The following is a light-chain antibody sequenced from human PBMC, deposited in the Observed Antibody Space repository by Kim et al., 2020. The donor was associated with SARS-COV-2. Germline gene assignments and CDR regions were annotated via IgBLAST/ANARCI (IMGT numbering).Light chain of an antibody. CDR2: GAS. CDR1: QSVGTD. V-gene: IGKV3-15*01. J-gene: IGKJ1*01. Sequence: SGSPGERATLSCRASQSVGTDLAWYQQKPGQATRLLFYGASTRASGIPARFSGSGSGTEFTLTISSLQSEDSVVYYCQEYNSWWAFGQGTKVDIK. CDR3: QEYNSWWA.